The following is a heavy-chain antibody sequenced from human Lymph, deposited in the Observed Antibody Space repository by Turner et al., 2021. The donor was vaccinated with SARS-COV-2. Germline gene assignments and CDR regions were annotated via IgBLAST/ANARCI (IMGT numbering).Heavy chain of an antibody. Sequence: QVQLVESWGGVVRPGRSLRLSCAASGFTFSSYGMHWVRQAPGKGLEWVAVIWYDGSNKYYADSVKGRFTISRDNSKNTLYLQMNSLRAEDTAVYYCAREGVVGATTGLDYWGQGTLVTVSS. V-gene: IGHV3-33*01. CDR2: IWYDGSNK. J-gene: IGHJ4*02. CDR3: AREGVVGATTGLDY. D-gene: IGHD1-26*01. CDR1: GFTFSSYG.